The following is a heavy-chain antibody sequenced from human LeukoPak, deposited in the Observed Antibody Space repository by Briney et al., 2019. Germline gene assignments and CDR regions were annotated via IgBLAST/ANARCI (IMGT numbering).Heavy chain of an antibody. V-gene: IGHV3-9*01. CDR3: TQQRLSYGPGSNRDASDI. CDR1: VLTQYVYD. CDR2: IRWNSIEI. J-gene: IGHJ3*02. Sequence: GGSLRLSCVASVLTQYVYDTLGLRHAPGKGLEWVSGIRWNSIEIGYSDSSTGRFTISRENAKKALYLQMNSLRPDDTALYYCTQQRLSYGPGSNRDASDIWGQGTMVTVST. D-gene: IGHD3-10*01.